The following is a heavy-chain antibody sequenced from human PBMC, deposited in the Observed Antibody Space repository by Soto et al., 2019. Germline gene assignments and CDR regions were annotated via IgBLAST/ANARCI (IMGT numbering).Heavy chain of an antibody. CDR3: AIMLTSETYYNLLDY. D-gene: IGHD3-10*01. V-gene: IGHV4-59*08. CDR2: ISYSGST. CDR1: GASIGSYY. J-gene: IGHJ4*02. Sequence: SETLSLTCTVSGASIGSYYWSWIRQPPGKGLEWIGDISYSGSTNYNPSLKSRVSVSVDTSKNHFSLKLSSVTAADTAVYFCAIMLTSETYYNLLDYWGQGTLVTVSS.